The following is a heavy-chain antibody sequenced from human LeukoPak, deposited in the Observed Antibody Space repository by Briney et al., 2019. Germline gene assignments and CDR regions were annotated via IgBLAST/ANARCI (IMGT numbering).Heavy chain of an antibody. J-gene: IGHJ4*02. CDR3: ASTSGPLVGATPFDY. CDR2: ISAYNGNT. CDR1: GYTFTSYG. D-gene: IGHD1-26*01. Sequence: GASVKVSCKASGYTFTSYGISWVRQAPGQGLEWMGWISAYNGNTNYAQKLQGRVTMTTDISTSTAYMELRSLRSDDTAVYYCASTSGPLVGATPFDYWGQGTLVTVSS. V-gene: IGHV1-18*01.